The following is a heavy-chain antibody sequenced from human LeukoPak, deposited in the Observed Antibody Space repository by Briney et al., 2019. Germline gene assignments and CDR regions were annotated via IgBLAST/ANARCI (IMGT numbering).Heavy chain of an antibody. CDR3: ARLAARMVVVPHAFDI. Sequence: SETLSLTCAVYGGSFSSYYWSWIRQPPGKGLEWIGEINHSGSTNYNPSLKSRVTISVDTSKNQFSLKLSSVTAADTAVYYCARLAARMVVVPHAFDIWGQGTMVTVSS. V-gene: IGHV4-34*01. CDR1: GGSFSSYY. CDR2: INHSGST. J-gene: IGHJ3*02. D-gene: IGHD3-22*01.